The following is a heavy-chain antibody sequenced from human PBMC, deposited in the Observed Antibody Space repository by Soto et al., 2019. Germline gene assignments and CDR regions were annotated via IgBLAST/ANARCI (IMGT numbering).Heavy chain of an antibody. J-gene: IGHJ6*02. CDR3: AKGLLWRRFGEPARYYYGMDV. D-gene: IGHD3-10*01. Sequence: EVQLLESGGGLVQPGGSLRLSCAASGFTFSSYAMSWVRQAPGKGLEWVSAISGSGGSTYYADSVKGRFTISRDNSKNTLDLQMNSLRAEDTAVYYCAKGLLWRRFGEPARYYYGMDVWGQGTTVTVSS. V-gene: IGHV3-23*01. CDR1: GFTFSSYA. CDR2: ISGSGGST.